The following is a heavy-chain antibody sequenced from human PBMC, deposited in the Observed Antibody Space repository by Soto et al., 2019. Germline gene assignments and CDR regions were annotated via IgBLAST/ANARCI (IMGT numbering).Heavy chain of an antibody. J-gene: IGHJ4*02. V-gene: IGHV4-34*01. D-gene: IGHD2-15*01. CDR3: ACRGDCSGGCCSIFEN. CDR1: GGSFSGYY. CDR2: INHSGST. Sequence: SETLSLPCAVYGGSFSGYYWSWIRQPPGKGLEWIGEINHSGSTNYNPSLKRRVTISVDTSKNQFFLKLSSVTAADTAEYYCACRGDCSGGCCSIFENGGQEPLQTVSS.